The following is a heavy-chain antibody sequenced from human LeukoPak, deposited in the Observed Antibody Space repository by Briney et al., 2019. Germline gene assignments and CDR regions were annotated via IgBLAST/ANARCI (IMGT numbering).Heavy chain of an antibody. D-gene: IGHD1-26*01. CDR1: GYSISTGYY. CDR3: SRLCATDYYYYYYMDV. CDR2: FYHGGST. V-gene: IGHV4-38-2*02. J-gene: IGHJ6*03. Sequence: SETLSLTCTVSGYSISTGYYWDWIRQPPGKGLEWIGTFYHGGSTYYNPSLKSRVSISVDASKNQFSLKLSSVTAADTAVYYCSRLCATDYYYYYYMDVWGKGTTVTISS.